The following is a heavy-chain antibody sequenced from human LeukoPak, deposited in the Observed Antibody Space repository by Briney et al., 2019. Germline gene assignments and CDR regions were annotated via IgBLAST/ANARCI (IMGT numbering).Heavy chain of an antibody. CDR1: GGSMSDYY. J-gene: IGHJ4*02. V-gene: IGHV3-23*01. D-gene: IGHD3-22*01. Sequence: WETLSLTCAVSGGSMSDYYWSWVRQAPGKGPEWVSAISGSGGSTYYADSVKGRFTISRDNSKNTLYLQMNSLRAEDTAVYYCAKDDSSGYYYVSYFDYWGQGTLVTVSS. CDR2: ISGSGGST. CDR3: AKDDSSGYYYVSYFDY.